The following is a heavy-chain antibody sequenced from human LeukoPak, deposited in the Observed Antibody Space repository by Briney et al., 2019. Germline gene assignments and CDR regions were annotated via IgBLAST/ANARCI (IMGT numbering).Heavy chain of an antibody. CDR2: ISSSSSYI. Sequence: PGGSLRLSCAASGFTFSSYSMNWVRQAPGKGLEWVSSISSSSSYIYYADSVKGRFTISRDNSKNTLYLQMNSLRAEDTAVYYCAKDLTDSSSFPIDYWGQGTLVTVSS. J-gene: IGHJ4*02. V-gene: IGHV3-21*01. CDR3: AKDLTDSSSFPIDY. D-gene: IGHD6-13*01. CDR1: GFTFSSYS.